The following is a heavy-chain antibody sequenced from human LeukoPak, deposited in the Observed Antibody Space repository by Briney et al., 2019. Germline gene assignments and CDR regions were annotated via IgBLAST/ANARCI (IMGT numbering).Heavy chain of an antibody. J-gene: IGHJ2*01. CDR3: ARGLAVLTVDWYFDL. CDR2: ISLASSYI. D-gene: IGHD3-16*01. V-gene: IGHV3-21*01. CDR1: GFTFSSYS. Sequence: GGSLRLSCAASGFTFSSYSMIWVRQAPGKGLEWVSFISLASSYIYYADSVKGRFTISRDNANNSLSLQMNSLRADDTAVYYCARGLAVLTVDWYFDLWGRGTLGSVSS.